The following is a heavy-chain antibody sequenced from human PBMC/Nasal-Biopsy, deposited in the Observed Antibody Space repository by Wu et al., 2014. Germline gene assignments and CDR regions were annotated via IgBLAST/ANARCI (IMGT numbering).Heavy chain of an antibody. CDR2: SYYTGHT. Sequence: TLSLTCNVSGASISSYYWSWIRQHPGKGPECIAYSYYTGHTYYSPSLKSRATMSLDASNNQLSLQLTSVVAADTAVYYCARGISGKSFDFWGPGSPGHRLI. CDR1: GASISSYY. CDR3: ARGISGKSFDF. V-gene: IGHV4-31*03. J-gene: IGHJ4*02. D-gene: IGHD1-26*01.